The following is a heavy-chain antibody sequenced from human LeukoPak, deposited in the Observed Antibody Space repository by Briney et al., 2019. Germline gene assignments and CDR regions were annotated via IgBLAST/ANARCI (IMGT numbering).Heavy chain of an antibody. CDR2: IYPGHSDT. CDR1: GYSFVTYG. CDR3: ARQVVAATPQPTNWFDP. Sequence: GESLKISCQTSGYSFVTYGIVWVRQMPGKGLEWVGLIYPGHSDTTYSPSFQGQVTISADKSISTAYLQWSSLKASDTAMYYCARQVVAATPQPTNWFDPWGQGTLVTVSS. J-gene: IGHJ5*02. D-gene: IGHD2-15*01. V-gene: IGHV5-51*01.